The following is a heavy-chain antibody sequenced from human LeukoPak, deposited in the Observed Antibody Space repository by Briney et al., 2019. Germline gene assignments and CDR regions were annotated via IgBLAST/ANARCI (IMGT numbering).Heavy chain of an antibody. V-gene: IGHV4-39*07. CDR2: IYYGGST. CDR3: ARDRIGSGGAFDI. D-gene: IGHD1-26*01. Sequence: SETLSLTCAVSGGSISSSSYYWGWIRQPPGKGLEWIGSIYYGGSTYYNPSLKSRVTISVDTSKNQFSLKLSSVTAADTAVYYCARDRIGSGGAFDIWGQGTMVTVSS. J-gene: IGHJ3*02. CDR1: GGSISSSSYY.